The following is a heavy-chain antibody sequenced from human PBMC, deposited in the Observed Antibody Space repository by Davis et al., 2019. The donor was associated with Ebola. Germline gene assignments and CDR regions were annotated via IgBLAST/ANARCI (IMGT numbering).Heavy chain of an antibody. CDR3: ARDKSGSY. CDR1: VGTFSSYA. D-gene: IGHD1-26*01. V-gene: IGHV1-69*13. Sequence: SVTVSCMASVGTFSSYAISWVRQAPGQGLEWMGGIIPIFGTANYAQKFQGRVTITADESTSTAYMELSSLRSEDTAVYYCARDKSGSYWGQGTLVTVSS. CDR2: IIPIFGTA. J-gene: IGHJ4*02.